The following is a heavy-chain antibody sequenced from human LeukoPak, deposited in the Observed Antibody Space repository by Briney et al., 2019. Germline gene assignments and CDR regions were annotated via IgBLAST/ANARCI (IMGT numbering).Heavy chain of an antibody. CDR2: ISSSGGTI. CDR3: ARWSVAALNY. J-gene: IGHJ4*02. Sequence: GGSLRLSCAASRFTFSTSEMNWVRQAPGKGLEWVSYISSSGGTIYYADSVKGRFTISRDNAKNSLYLQMNSLRAEDTAVYYCARWSVAALNYWGQGTLVTVSS. D-gene: IGHD6-13*01. CDR1: RFTFSTSE. V-gene: IGHV3-48*03.